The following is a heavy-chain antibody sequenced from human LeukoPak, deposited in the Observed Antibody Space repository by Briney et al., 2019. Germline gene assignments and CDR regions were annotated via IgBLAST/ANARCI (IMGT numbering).Heavy chain of an antibody. V-gene: IGHV3-66*01. Sequence: GGSLRLSCAASGFTVSSNSMSWVRQAPGKGLEWVSVIYSGGNTYYADSVKGRFTISRDNSKNTLDLQMNSLRAEDTAVYYCARDRCSGGSCYSDYWGQGTLVTVSS. D-gene: IGHD2-15*01. CDR1: GFTVSSNS. CDR3: ARDRCSGGSCYSDY. J-gene: IGHJ4*02. CDR2: IYSGGNT.